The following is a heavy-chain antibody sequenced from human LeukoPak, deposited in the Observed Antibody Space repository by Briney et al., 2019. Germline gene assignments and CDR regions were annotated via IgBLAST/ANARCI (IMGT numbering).Heavy chain of an antibody. CDR2: MHNYGYGQ. V-gene: IGHV3-74*01. Sequence: GCALKLSCAASRFTFSNYLLHWVHQAPRQGLTWVTHMHNYGYGQTSAHSVKGRFSISRDNAKTTLYLQMNSLRAEDTAVYYCARDRPLNWFDPWGQGTLVTVSS. J-gene: IGHJ5*02. CDR1: RFTFSNYL. CDR3: ARDRPLNWFDP.